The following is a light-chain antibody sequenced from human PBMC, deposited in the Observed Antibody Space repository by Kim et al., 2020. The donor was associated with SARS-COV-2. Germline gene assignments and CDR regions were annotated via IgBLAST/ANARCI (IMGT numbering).Light chain of an antibody. CDR1: SSDIGSYNL. V-gene: IGLV2-23*01. CDR2: AGT. CDR3: SSYAGSHTYV. Sequence: QSALTQPASVSGSPGQSIAISCTGTSSDIGSYNLVSWYQQHPGRAPKLMIYAGTERPSGVSDRFSGSKSGYTASLTISGLQAEDEANYFCSSYAGSHTYVFGPGTKVNVL. J-gene: IGLJ1*01.